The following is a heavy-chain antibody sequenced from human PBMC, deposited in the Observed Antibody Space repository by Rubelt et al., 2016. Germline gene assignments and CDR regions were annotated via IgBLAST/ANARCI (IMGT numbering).Heavy chain of an antibody. V-gene: IGHV1-18*01. CDR3: ARCYGSGSYGNWFDP. CDR2: ISAYNGNT. Sequence: QVQLVQSGAEVKKPGASVKVSCKASGYTFTSYGISWVRQAPGQGLEWMGWISAYNGNTNYAQKLKGRGTMTTDTSTSTAYMELRSLRSDDTAVYYCARCYGSGSYGNWFDPWGQGTLVTVSS. J-gene: IGHJ5*02. D-gene: IGHD3-10*01. CDR1: GYTFTSYG.